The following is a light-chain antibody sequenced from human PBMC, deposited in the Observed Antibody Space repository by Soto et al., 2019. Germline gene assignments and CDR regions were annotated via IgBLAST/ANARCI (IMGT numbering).Light chain of an antibody. CDR1: KSKIGNTY. CDR3: GAWDSGLSGYV. V-gene: IGLV1-51*02. J-gene: IGLJ1*01. Sequence: QSVLTQPPSVSAAPGQKVTISFSGSKSKIGNTYVSWYQQLPGTAPKLLIYENNKRPSGIPDRFSGSKSGTSATLGITGLQTGDEADYYCGAWDSGLSGYVFGTGTKVTVL. CDR2: ENN.